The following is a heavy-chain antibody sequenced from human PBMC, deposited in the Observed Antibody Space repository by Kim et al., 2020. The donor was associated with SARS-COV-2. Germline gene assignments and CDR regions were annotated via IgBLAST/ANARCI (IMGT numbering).Heavy chain of an antibody. V-gene: IGHV3-49*04. CDR2: IRTKSHGATT. CDR3: VRAVRLSGDAFDI. D-gene: IGHD3-10*01. CDR1: GFTSGDYP. Sequence: GGSLRLSCTASGFTSGDYPMSWVRQAPGNVLELIAYIRTKSHGATTEYAASVEGRFIISRDESTSIVYLQMNSLKTEDTAVYYCVRAVRLSGDAFDIWGQGTLVTVSS. J-gene: IGHJ3*02.